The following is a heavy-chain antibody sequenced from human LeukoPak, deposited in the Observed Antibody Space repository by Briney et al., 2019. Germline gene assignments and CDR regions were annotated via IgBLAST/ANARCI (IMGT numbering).Heavy chain of an antibody. CDR2: INPSGGST. V-gene: IGHV1-46*01. CDR3: AREDCSGGSCYGY. J-gene: IGHJ4*02. Sequence: ASVKVSCKASGYSFTSYYMHWVRQAPGQGLEWMGIINPSGGSTSYAQKFQGRVTMTRETSTSTVYMEMSGLRSEDTAVYYCAREDCSGGSCYGYWGQGTLVTVSS. D-gene: IGHD2-15*01. CDR1: GYSFTSYY.